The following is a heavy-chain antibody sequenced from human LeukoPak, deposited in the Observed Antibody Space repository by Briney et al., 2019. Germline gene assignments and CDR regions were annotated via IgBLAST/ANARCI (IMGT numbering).Heavy chain of an antibody. J-gene: IGHJ4*02. CDR3: ATSYEWELSYFDY. Sequence: SETLSLTCAVSGGSISSNNWWSWVRQPPGKGLEWIGEIYHSGNTNYNPSLKSRVTISVDKSKNQLSLKLSSVTAADTAVYYCATSYEWELSYFDYWGQGTLVTVSS. CDR2: IYHSGNT. V-gene: IGHV4-4*02. D-gene: IGHD1-26*01. CDR1: GGSISSNNW.